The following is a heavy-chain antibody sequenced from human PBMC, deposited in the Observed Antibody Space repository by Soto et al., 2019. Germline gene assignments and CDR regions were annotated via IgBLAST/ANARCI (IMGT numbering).Heavy chain of an antibody. D-gene: IGHD7-27*01. Sequence: QLQLQESGPGLVKPSETLSLTCNVSGGFISSSSYYWGWIRQPPGKGLEWIGDVNYSGTTYNNPSIKSRVSISVDTSKNQFSLTLASVTAGDTAVYRCARRGGPGRSFDFWGQGILVTVSS. J-gene: IGHJ4*02. CDR3: ARRGGPGRSFDF. V-gene: IGHV4-39*01. CDR2: VNYSGTT. CDR1: GGFISSSSYY.